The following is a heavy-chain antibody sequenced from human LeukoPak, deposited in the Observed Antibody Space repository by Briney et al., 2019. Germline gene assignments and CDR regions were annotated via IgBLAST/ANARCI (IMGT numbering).Heavy chain of an antibody. CDR2: ISSSGGST. J-gene: IGHJ4*02. D-gene: IGHD6-19*01. V-gene: IGHV3-23*01. CDR3: AKDLAVAGTYFDY. CDR1: EFTFSSYA. Sequence: GGSLRLSCAASEFTFSSYAMSWVRQAPGKGLEWVSTISSSGGSTFYADSVKGRFTISRDNSKNTLYLQMNSLRAEDTAVYYCAKDLAVAGTYFDYWGQGTLVTVSS.